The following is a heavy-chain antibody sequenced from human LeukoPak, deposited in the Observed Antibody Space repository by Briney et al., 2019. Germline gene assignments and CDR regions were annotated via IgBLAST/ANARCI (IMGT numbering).Heavy chain of an antibody. CDR3: ARENYDFETFDP. D-gene: IGHD3-3*01. CDR1: GGSISSGDYY. CDR2: IYYSGST. J-gene: IGHJ5*02. Sequence: PSETLSLTCTVSGGSISSGDYYWSWIRRPPGKGLEWIGYIYYSGSTYYNPSLKSRVTISVDTSKNQFSLKLSSVTAADTAVYYCARENYDFETFDPWGQGTLVTVSS. V-gene: IGHV4-30-4*08.